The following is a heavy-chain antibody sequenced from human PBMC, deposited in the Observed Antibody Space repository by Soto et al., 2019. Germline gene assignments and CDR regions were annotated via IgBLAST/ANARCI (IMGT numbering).Heavy chain of an antibody. CDR2: IYYSGGT. Sequence: SAIMSFTCTAAGTSVSSGIYYGSWIPQPPGKGLEWIGYIYYSGGTNYNPSLKSRVTISVDTSKKQFTLKLSAVTAADTAVYYCARYDSSGYVGINWGQGTLVTVSS. CDR3: ARYDSSGYVGIN. D-gene: IGHD3-22*01. V-gene: IGHV4-61*01. J-gene: IGHJ4*02. CDR1: GTSVSSGIYY.